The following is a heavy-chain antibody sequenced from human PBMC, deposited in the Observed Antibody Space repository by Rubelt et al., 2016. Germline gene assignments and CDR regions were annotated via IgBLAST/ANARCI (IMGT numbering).Heavy chain of an antibody. V-gene: IGHV4-4*02. Sequence: QLQLQESGPGLVKPSGTLSLTCAVSGGSISSNYWWAWVRQPPGKGLEWIGEIHHHGSTSYNPSLKGRVTISVDNSKNQFSRKLNAVTAADTAVYYCARDRPAARPRNYCDYWGQGTLVTVSS. CDR1: GGSISSNYW. CDR2: IHHHGST. CDR3: ARDRPAARPRNYCDY. D-gene: IGHD6-6*01. J-gene: IGHJ4*02.